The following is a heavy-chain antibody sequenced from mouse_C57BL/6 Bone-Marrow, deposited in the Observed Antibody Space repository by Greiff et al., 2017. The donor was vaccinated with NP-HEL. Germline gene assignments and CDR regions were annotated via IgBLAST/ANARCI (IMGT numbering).Heavy chain of an antibody. Sequence: QVQLQQSGAELVKPGASVKISCKASGYAFSSYWMNWVKQRPGKGLEWIGQIYPGDGDTKYNGKFKGKATLTAEKTSSTAYMQLSSLTSEDSAVYFCAREGYYYGSTLDYWGQGTTLTVSS. D-gene: IGHD1-1*01. CDR3: AREGYYYGSTLDY. CDR1: GYAFSSYW. J-gene: IGHJ2*01. V-gene: IGHV1-80*01. CDR2: IYPGDGDT.